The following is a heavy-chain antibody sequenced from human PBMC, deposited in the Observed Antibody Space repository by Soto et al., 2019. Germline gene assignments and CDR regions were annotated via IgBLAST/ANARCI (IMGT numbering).Heavy chain of an antibody. J-gene: IGHJ4*02. V-gene: IGHV1-69*01. CDR1: GGTFSSYA. CDR2: IIPIFGTA. D-gene: IGHD3-22*01. Sequence: QVQLVQSGAEVKKPGSSVKVSCKASGGTFSSYAISWVRQAPGQGLEWMGGIIPIFGTANYAQKFQGRVTITADESTSTAYMELSSLRSEDTAVYYCARWYYYDSSGYPGGYYFDYWGQGTLVTVSS. CDR3: ARWYYYDSSGYPGGYYFDY.